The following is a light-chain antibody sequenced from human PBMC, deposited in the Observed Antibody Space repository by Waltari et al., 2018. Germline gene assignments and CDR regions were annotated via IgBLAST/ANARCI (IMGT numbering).Light chain of an antibody. CDR1: QSVSNY. J-gene: IGKJ4*01. V-gene: IGKV3-11*01. CDR3: QQRSNWPPLT. CDR2: DAS. Sequence: DTVLTQSPATLSLSPGERATLSCRASQSVSNYVAWYQQKPGQAPRLLIYDASNRATGTPARFSGSGSGTDFTLTISSLEPEDSAVYYCQQRSNWPPLTFGGGTKVEIK.